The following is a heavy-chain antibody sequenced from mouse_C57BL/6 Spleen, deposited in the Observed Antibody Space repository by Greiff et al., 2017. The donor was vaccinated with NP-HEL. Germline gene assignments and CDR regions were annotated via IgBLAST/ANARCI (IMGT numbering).Heavy chain of an antibody. CDR2: INPGSGGT. Sequence: QVQLKESGAELVRPGTSVKVSCKASGYAFTNYLIEWVKQRPGQGLEWIGVINPGSGGTNYNEKFKGKATLTADKSSSTAYMQLSSLTSEDSAVYFWARDYCGSSSAWFAYWGQGTLVTVSA. D-gene: IGHD1-1*01. J-gene: IGHJ3*01. CDR1: GYAFTNYL. V-gene: IGHV1-54*01. CDR3: ARDYCGSSSAWFAY.